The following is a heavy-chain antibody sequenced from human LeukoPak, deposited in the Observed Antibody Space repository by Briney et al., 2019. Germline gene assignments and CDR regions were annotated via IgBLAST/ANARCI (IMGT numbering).Heavy chain of an antibody. D-gene: IGHD3-3*01. CDR1: GYTFTSYG. Sequence: ASVKVSCKASGYTFTSYGISWVRQAPGQGLEWMGWISAYNGNTNYAQKLQGRVTMTTDTSTSTAYMELRSLRSDDTAVYYCARDKYDFWSGYLKWPFDPWGQGTLVTVSS. CDR3: ARDKYDFWSGYLKWPFDP. V-gene: IGHV1-18*01. J-gene: IGHJ5*02. CDR2: ISAYNGNT.